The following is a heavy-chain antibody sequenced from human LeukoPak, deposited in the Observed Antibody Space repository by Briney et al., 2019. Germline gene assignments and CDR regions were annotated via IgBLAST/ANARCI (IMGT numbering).Heavy chain of an antibody. V-gene: IGHV1-69*13. Sequence: SVKVSCKASGGTFSSYAISWVRQAPGQGLEWMGGIIPIFGTANYAQKFQGRVTITADESTSTAYMELSSLRSEDTAVYYCAREAMVRGVIAAFDIWGQGTMVTVSS. D-gene: IGHD3-10*01. CDR3: AREAMVRGVIAAFDI. CDR2: IIPIFGTA. CDR1: GGTFSSYA. J-gene: IGHJ3*02.